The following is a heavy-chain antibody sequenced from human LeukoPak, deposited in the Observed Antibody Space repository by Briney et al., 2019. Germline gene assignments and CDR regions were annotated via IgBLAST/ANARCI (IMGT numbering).Heavy chain of an antibody. CDR2: INQGGSEK. CDR1: GFSFSSYW. J-gene: IGHJ6*03. CDR3: AESTMIRGVTFYYYIDV. D-gene: IGHD3-10*01. Sequence: GGSLRLSCAASGFSFSSYWMSWVRQAPGKGLEWVAYINQGGSEKYYVDSVRGRFTISRDDAKNSLYLQMNSLRAEDTAVYYCAESTMIRGVTFYYYIDVWGKGTTVTVSS. V-gene: IGHV3-7*03.